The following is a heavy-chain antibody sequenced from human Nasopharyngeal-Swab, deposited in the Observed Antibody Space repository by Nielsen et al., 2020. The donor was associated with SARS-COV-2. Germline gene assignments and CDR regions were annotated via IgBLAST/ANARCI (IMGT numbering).Heavy chain of an antibody. D-gene: IGHD6-25*01. CDR3: ARVVGYRGPFDY. V-gene: IGHV3-33*01. CDR2: IWYDGSNK. J-gene: IGHJ4*02. Sequence: GGSLRLSCAASGFTFSSYGMHWVRQAPGKGLEWVAVIWYDGSNKYYADSVKGRFTISRDNSKNTLYLQMNSLRAEDTAVYYRARVVGYRGPFDYWGQGTLVTVSS. CDR1: GFTFSSYG.